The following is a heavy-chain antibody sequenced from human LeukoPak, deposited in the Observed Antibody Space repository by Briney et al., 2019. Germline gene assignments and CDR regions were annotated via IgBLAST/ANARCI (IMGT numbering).Heavy chain of an antibody. J-gene: IGHJ6*02. CDR3: ARGRARYGMDV. CDR2: INPSTGKT. CDR1: GYTFTSYD. Sequence: GASVKVSCKASGYTFTSYDSNWVRQATGQGLEWMGWINPSTGKTGYAQRFQGRVTMTRNTSISTAYVELSSLRFEDTAMYYCARGRARYGMDVWGQGTTVTVSS. V-gene: IGHV1-8*01.